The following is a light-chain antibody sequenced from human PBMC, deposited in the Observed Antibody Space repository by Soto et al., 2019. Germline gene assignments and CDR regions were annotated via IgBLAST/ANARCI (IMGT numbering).Light chain of an antibody. CDR3: QQYNSHRT. J-gene: IGKJ1*01. CDR1: QSISSW. CDR2: DAS. V-gene: IGKV1-5*01. Sequence: DIQMTQSPSTLSASVGARVTITCRASQSISSWLAWYQQKPGKAPKLLIYDASSLESGVPSRFSGSESGTEFTLTISSLQPDESATYYCQQYNSHRTFGQGTKVEIK.